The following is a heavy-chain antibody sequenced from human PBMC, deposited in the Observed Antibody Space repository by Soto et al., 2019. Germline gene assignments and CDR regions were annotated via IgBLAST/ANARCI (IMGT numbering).Heavy chain of an antibody. J-gene: IGHJ4*02. CDR3: ARDPDSGSYDY. CDR1: GGTFSSYA. CDR2: INPSGGST. Sequence: ASVKVSCKASGGTFSSYAISWVRQAPGQGLEWMGIINPSGGSTSYAQKSQGRVTMTRDTSTSTVYMELSSLRSEDTAVYYCARDPDSGSYDYWGQGTLVTVSS. D-gene: IGHD1-26*01. V-gene: IGHV1-46*01.